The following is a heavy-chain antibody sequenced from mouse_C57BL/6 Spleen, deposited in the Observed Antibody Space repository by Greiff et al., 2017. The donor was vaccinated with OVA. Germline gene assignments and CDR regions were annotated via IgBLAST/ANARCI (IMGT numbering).Heavy chain of an antibody. CDR2: IDPSDSYT. CDR3: AEGITTVVASFDY. Sequence: VQLQQPGAELVRPGTSVKLSCKASGYTFTSYWIHWVKQRPGQGLEWIGVIDPSDSYTNYNQKFKGKATLTVDTSSSTAYMQLSSLTSEDSAVYYCAEGITTVVASFDYWGQGTTLTVSS. V-gene: IGHV1-59*01. D-gene: IGHD1-1*01. CDR1: GYTFTSYW. J-gene: IGHJ2*01.